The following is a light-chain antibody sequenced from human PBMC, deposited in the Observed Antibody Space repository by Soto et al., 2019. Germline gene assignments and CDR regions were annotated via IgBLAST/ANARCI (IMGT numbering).Light chain of an antibody. CDR1: QSVLYSSNNNNY. V-gene: IGKV4-1*01. CDR2: WAS. J-gene: IGKJ1*01. Sequence: DIVMTQSPDSLAVSLGERATINCKSSQSVLYSSNNNNYIAWYQQKPGQPPKLIIDWASTRESGVPDRVSGSGSGTDFTLTISSLQAEDVAIYYCQQYYDTPSTFGQGAKVDIK. CDR3: QQYYDTPST.